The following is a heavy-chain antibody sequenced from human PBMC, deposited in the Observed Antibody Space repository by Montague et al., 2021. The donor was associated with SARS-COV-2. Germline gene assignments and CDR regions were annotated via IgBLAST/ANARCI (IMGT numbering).Heavy chain of an antibody. D-gene: IGHD3-10*01. CDR2: ICYSGST. CDR1: GGSISPYY. CDR3: ARVTTTSTRYGSGSYGGFDAFDI. J-gene: IGHJ3*02. V-gene: IGHV4-59*08. Sequence: SETLSLTCAVSGGSISPYYWSWIRQPPGKGLEWIGYICYSGSTNYNPSLKSRVTISVDTSKNQFSLKLSSVTAADTAVYYCARVTTTSTRYGSGSYGGFDAFDIWGQGTMVTVSS.